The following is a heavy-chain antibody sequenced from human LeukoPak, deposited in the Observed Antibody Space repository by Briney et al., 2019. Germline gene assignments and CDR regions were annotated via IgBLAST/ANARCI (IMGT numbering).Heavy chain of an antibody. CDR3: AKGSYYDSSGSFYFDY. CDR1: GFTFSSYA. CDR2: ISGSGDNT. D-gene: IGHD3-22*01. V-gene: IGHV3-23*01. J-gene: IGHJ4*02. Sequence: GGSLRLSCAASGFTFSSYAMSWVRQAPGKGLEWVSGISGSGDNTYHADSVKGRFTISRDNSKNTLYVQVNSLGTEDTAAYYCAKGSYYDSSGSFYFDYWGQGTLVTVSS.